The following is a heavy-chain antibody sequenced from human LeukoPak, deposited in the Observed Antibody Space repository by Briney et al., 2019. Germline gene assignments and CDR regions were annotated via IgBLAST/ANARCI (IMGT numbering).Heavy chain of an antibody. D-gene: IGHD3-10*01. CDR2: IYYSGST. J-gene: IGHJ4*02. Sequence: SETLSLTCTVSGGSISSYYWSWIRQPPGKGLEWIGYIYYSGSTNYNPSLKSRVTISVDTSKNQFSLKLSSVTAADTAVYYCARAPRPHYYGSGSALDYWGQGTLVTVSS. CDR1: GGSISSYY. CDR3: ARAPRPHYYGSGSALDY. V-gene: IGHV4-59*12.